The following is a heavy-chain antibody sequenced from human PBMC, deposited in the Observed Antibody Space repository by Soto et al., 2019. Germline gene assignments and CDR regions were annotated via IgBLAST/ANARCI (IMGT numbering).Heavy chain of an antibody. V-gene: IGHV4-34*01. Sequence: QVHLQQWGAGLLKPSETLSLTCAVYGESFIGYYWTWIRQSPGKGLEWIGEINHGGSTNYNPSLKSRVTISIDTSKNQFSLKLPSVTAAATSVYYCARTDIVTTNWFDPWGQGTLVTVSS. CDR1: GESFIGYY. CDR2: INHGGST. J-gene: IGHJ5*02. D-gene: IGHD5-12*01. CDR3: ARTDIVTTNWFDP.